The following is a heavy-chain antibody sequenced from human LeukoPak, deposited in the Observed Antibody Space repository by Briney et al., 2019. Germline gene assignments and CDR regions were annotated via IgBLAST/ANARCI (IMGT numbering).Heavy chain of an antibody. J-gene: IGHJ4*02. Sequence: SEALSLTCTVSGGSISSSSYYWGWIRQPPGKGLEWIGSIYYSGSTYYNPSLKSRVTISVDMSKNQFSLKLSSVTAADTAVYYCARHIAVAGPRFDYWGQGTLVTVSS. CDR1: GGSISSSSYY. D-gene: IGHD6-19*01. V-gene: IGHV4-39*01. CDR3: ARHIAVAGPRFDY. CDR2: IYYSGST.